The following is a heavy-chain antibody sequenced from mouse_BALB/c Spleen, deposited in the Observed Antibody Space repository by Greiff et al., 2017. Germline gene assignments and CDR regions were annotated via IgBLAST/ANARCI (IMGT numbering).Heavy chain of an antibody. V-gene: IGHV1S56*01. CDR2: IYPGNVNT. CDR3: ARSDY. Sequence: VQRVESGPELVKPGASVRISCKASGYTFTSYYIHWVKQRPGQGLEWIGWIYPGNVNTKYNEKFKGKATLTADKSSSTAYMQLSSLTSEDSAVYFCARSDYWGQGTTLTVSS. CDR1: GYTFTSYY. J-gene: IGHJ2*01.